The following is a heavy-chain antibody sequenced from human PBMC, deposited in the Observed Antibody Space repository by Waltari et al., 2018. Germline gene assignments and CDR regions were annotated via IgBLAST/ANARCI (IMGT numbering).Heavy chain of an antibody. V-gene: IGHV1-8*01. CDR1: GYTFTSYD. D-gene: IGHD2-2*02. J-gene: IGHJ6*02. CDR2: MNPNSGNT. Sequence: QVQLVQSGAEVKKPGASVKVSCKASGYTFTSYDINWVRQATGQGLEWMGWMNPNSGNTGYEQKCQGRVTMTRNTSISTAYMELSSLRSEDTAVYYCARDGYCSSTSCYRLYDFWSGYYTAMGYYYYGMDVWGQGTTVTVSS. CDR3: ARDGYCSSTSCYRLYDFWSGYYTAMGYYYYGMDV.